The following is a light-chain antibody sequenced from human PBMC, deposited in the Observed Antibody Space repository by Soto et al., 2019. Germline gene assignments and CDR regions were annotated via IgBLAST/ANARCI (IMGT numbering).Light chain of an antibody. CDR3: MQALQTPWT. CDR2: LGS. CDR1: QSLLHSNGYNY. J-gene: IGKJ1*01. Sequence: DIVMTQSPLSLPVTPGEPASSSCRSSQSLLHSNGYNYFDWYLQKPGQSPQLLIYLGSNRASGVPDRFSGSGSGTDFTLKISRVEAEDVGVYYCMQALQTPWTFGQGTKVEIK. V-gene: IGKV2-28*01.